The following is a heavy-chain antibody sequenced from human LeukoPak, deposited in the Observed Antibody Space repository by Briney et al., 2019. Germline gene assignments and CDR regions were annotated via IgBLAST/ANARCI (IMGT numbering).Heavy chain of an antibody. D-gene: IGHD3-22*01. V-gene: IGHV4-59*11. CDR1: GGSISSHY. CDR3: ARARDDSSGYYYGPPLHFDY. CDR2: IYYSGST. Sequence: NASETLSLTCTVSGGSISSHYWSWIRQPPGKGLEWIGYIYYSGSTNYNPSLKSRVTISVDTSKNQFSLKLSSVTAADTAVYYCARARDDSSGYYYGPPLHFDYWGQGTLVTVSS. J-gene: IGHJ4*02.